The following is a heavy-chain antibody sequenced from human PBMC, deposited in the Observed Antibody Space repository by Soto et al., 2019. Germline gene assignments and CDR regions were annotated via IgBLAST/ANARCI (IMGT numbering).Heavy chain of an antibody. CDR1: GFTFSSYG. CDR2: ISYDGSNK. V-gene: IGHV3-30*18. Sequence: QVQLVESGGGVVQPGRSLRLSCAASGFTFSSYGMHWVRQAPGKGLEWVAVISYDGSNKYYADSVKGRFTISRDNSKNTLYLQMNSLRAEDTAVYYCAKGNNWNYQYYYYGMDVWGQGTTVTVSS. CDR3: AKGNNWNYQYYYYGMDV. D-gene: IGHD1-7*01. J-gene: IGHJ6*02.